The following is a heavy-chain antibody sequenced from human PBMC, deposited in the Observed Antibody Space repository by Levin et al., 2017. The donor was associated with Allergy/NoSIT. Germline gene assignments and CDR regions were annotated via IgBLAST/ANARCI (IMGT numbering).Heavy chain of an antibody. Sequence: LRLSCTVSGGSISSGDSFWSWIRQPPGKGLEWIGYIYYSGSTYYNPSLKSQVTISVDTSKNQFSLKVSSVTAADTAGYYWARVLRAVTTHSGGFDIWGQGTMVTVSS. CDR2: IYYSGST. D-gene: IGHD4-17*01. CDR1: GGSISSGDSF. J-gene: IGHJ3*02. CDR3: ARVLRAVTTHSGGFDI. V-gene: IGHV4-30-4*01.